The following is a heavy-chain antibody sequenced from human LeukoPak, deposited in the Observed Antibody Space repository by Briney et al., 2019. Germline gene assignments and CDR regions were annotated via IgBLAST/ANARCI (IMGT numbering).Heavy chain of an antibody. CDR2: IYYSGST. J-gene: IGHJ5*02. CDR3: ARAEWVAAAVRWFDP. Sequence: PSETLSLTCTVSGGSISSYYWSWIRQPPGKGLEWIGYIYYSGSTNYNPSLKSRVTISVDTSKNQFSLKLSSVTAADTAVYYCARAEWVAAAVRWFDPWGQGTLVTVSS. V-gene: IGHV4-59*01. CDR1: GGSISSYY. D-gene: IGHD6-13*01.